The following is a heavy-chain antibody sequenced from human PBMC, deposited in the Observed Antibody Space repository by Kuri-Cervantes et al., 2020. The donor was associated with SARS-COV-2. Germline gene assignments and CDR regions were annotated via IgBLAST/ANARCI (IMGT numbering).Heavy chain of an antibody. Sequence: SVKVSCKASGTTFINYPITWVRQAPGQGLEWMGGIIPIFGVAKYAQKFQDRVTITADEPTSTAYMELRSLRSDDTAVYYCARDGIFFGHYYYDMDVWGQGTTVTVSS. CDR2: IIPIFGVA. D-gene: IGHD3-3*01. V-gene: IGHV1-69*13. CDR3: ARDGIFFGHYYYDMDV. CDR1: GTTFINYP. J-gene: IGHJ6*02.